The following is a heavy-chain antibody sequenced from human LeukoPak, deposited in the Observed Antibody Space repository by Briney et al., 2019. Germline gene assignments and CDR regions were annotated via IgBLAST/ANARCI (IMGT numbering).Heavy chain of an antibody. D-gene: IGHD4-17*01. J-gene: IGHJ4*02. V-gene: IGHV4-30-4*08. CDR3: ARAATTVLPFDY. CDR1: GGSISSGDYY. CDR2: IYYSGST. Sequence: SETLSLTCTVSGGSISSGDYYWSWIRQPPGKGLEWIGYIYYSGSTYYDPSLKSRVTISVDTSKNQFSLKLSSVTAADTAVYYCARAATTVLPFDYWGQGTLVTVSS.